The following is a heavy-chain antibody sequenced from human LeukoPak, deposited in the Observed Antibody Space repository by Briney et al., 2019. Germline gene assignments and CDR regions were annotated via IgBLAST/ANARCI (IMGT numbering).Heavy chain of an antibody. CDR3: AREPSRALTHSSGYGDY. J-gene: IGHJ4*02. D-gene: IGHD5-12*01. Sequence: NPSETLSLTCTVSGGSISSGDYYWSWIRQPPGKGLEWIGYIYYSGSTYYNPSLKSRVTISVDTSKNQFSLKLSSVTAADTAVYYCAREPSRALTHSSGYGDYWGQGTLVTVSS. V-gene: IGHV4-30-4*01. CDR1: GGSISSGDYY. CDR2: IYYSGST.